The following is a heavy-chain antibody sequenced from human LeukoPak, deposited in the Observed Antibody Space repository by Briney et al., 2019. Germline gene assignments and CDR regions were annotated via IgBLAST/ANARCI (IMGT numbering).Heavy chain of an antibody. CDR3: AREWGRIAVAGGPGY. V-gene: IGHV3-33*01. CDR1: GFIFSNYG. Sequence: PGESLRLSCEASGFIFSNYGMHWVRQAPGKGLEWVALIWYDGKTKFHADSVKGRFTISRDNSENTLFLQMSSLRVEDTAIYYCAREWGRIAVAGGPGYWGQGALVTVSS. D-gene: IGHD6-19*01. CDR2: IWYDGKTK. J-gene: IGHJ4*02.